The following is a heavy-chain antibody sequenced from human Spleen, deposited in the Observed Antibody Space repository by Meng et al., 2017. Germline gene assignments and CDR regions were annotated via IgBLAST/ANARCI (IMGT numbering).Heavy chain of an antibody. V-gene: IGHV3-15*01. Sequence: GSLRLSCAAPGVYFTNAWMSWVRQAPGKGLEWVGRIKSNPDGGTTEYAAPVTGRFTISRDDSKSTLNLHLSGLRTDDTGVYYCTWDDKAVSDYWGQGTLVTVSS. CDR1: GVYFTNAW. D-gene: IGHD3-9*01. CDR2: IKSNPDGGTT. CDR3: TWDDKAVSDY. J-gene: IGHJ4*02.